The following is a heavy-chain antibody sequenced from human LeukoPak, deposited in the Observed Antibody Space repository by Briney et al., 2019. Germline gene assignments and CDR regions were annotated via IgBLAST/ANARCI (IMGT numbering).Heavy chain of an antibody. CDR2: IYHSGST. J-gene: IGHJ4*02. D-gene: IGHD6-13*01. CDR1: GGSISSSNYY. Sequence: SETLSLTCTVSGGSISSSNYYWGWIRQPPGKGLEWIGSIYHSGSTNYNPSLRSRVTISVDKSKNQFSLKLSSVTAADTAVYYCARVPYSKQIDYWGQGTLVTVS. V-gene: IGHV4-39*07. CDR3: ARVPYSKQIDY.